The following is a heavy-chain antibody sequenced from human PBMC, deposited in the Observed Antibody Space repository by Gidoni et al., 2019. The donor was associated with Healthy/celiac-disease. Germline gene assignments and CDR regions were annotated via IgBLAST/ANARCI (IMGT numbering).Heavy chain of an antibody. J-gene: IGHJ4*02. D-gene: IGHD6-13*01. CDR1: VYTFTSYY. CDR3: AREKLYSSSWYPREPFDY. CDR2: INPSGGST. Sequence: QVQLVQSGAEGKKPGASVQVSCKASVYTFTSYYMHWVRQAPGQGLEWMGIINPSGGSTSYAQKFQGRVTMTRDTSTSTVYMELSSLRSEDTAVYYCAREKLYSSSWYPREPFDYWGQGTLVTVSS. V-gene: IGHV1-46*03.